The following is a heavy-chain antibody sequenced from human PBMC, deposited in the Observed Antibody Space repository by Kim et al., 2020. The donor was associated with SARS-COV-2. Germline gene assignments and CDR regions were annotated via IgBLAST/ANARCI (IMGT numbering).Heavy chain of an antibody. CDR3: ARGLPCSSTSCYEDYYYYGMDV. D-gene: IGHD2-2*01. V-gene: IGHV3-11*04. CDR2: ISSSGSTI. CDR1: GFTFSDYY. Sequence: GGSLRLSCAASGFTFSDYYMSWIRQAPGKGLEWVSYISSSGSTIYYADSVKGRFTISRDNAKNSLYLQMNSLRAEDTAVYYCARGLPCSSTSCYEDYYYYGMDVWGQGTTVTVSS. J-gene: IGHJ6*02.